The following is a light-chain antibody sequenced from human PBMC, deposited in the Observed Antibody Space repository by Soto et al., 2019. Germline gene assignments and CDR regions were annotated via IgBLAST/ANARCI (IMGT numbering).Light chain of an antibody. J-gene: IGKJ2*01. CDR3: MQPLQTPHT. V-gene: IGKV2-28*01. CDR1: QSLLHSNGYNY. Sequence: DIVMTQSPLSLPVTPGEPASISCRSSQSLLHSNGYNYLDWYLQKPGQSPQLLIYLGSNRASGVPDRFSGSGSGTDFTLKISRVEAEDVGLYYCMQPLQTPHTFGQGTKLEIK. CDR2: LGS.